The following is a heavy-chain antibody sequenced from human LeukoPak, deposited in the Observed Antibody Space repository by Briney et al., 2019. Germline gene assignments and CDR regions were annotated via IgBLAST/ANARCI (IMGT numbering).Heavy chain of an antibody. CDR1: GFTFSSYA. CDR2: ISYDGSNK. V-gene: IGHV3-30-3*01. CDR3: ARDVQWLRYFDY. Sequence: GRSPRLSCAASGFTFSSYAMHWVRQAPGKGLEWVAVISYDGSNKYYADSVKGRFTISRDDSKNTLYLQMNSLRAEDTAVYYCARDVQWLRYFDYWGQGTLVTVSS. D-gene: IGHD5-12*01. J-gene: IGHJ4*02.